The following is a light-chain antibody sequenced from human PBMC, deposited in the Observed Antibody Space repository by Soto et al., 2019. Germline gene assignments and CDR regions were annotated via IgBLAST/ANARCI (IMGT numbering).Light chain of an antibody. CDR3: QQYHRYWT. CDR2: GAS. CDR1: QSVSSN. J-gene: IGKJ1*01. V-gene: IGKV3-15*01. Sequence: EIVMTQSPATLSVSPGERATLSCRASQSVSSNLAWYQQKPGQAPRLLIYGASTRATGIPARFSGSGSGTEFTPTITNLQPDDFATYYCQQYHRYWTFGQGTKVDIK.